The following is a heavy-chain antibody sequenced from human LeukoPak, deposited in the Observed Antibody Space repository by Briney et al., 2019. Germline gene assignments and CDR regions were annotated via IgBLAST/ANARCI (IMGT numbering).Heavy chain of an antibody. D-gene: IGHD6-13*01. Sequence: GGSLRLSCATSGFTFSDYYMSWIRQAPGKGLEWVSYISSSGSTIYYADSVKGRITISRDNAKNSLYLQMNSLRAEDTAVYYCARTDSSSWHPNWFGPWGQGTLVTVSS. CDR3: ARTDSSSWHPNWFGP. CDR2: ISSSGSTI. J-gene: IGHJ5*02. CDR1: GFTFSDYY. V-gene: IGHV3-11*01.